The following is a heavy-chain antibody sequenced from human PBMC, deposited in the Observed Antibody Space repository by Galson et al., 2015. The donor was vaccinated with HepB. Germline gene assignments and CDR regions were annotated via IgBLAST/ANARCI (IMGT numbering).Heavy chain of an antibody. CDR2: IIPIFGTA. CDR3: ARMGGPSSSWHNRNGGWFDP. J-gene: IGHJ5*02. Sequence: SVKVSCKASGGTFSSYAISWVRQAPGQGLEWMGGIIPIFGTANYAQKFQGRVTITADKSTSTAYMELSSLRSEDTAVYYCARMGGPSSSWHNRNGGWFDPWGQGTLVTVSS. V-gene: IGHV1-69*06. D-gene: IGHD6-13*01. CDR1: GGTFSSYA.